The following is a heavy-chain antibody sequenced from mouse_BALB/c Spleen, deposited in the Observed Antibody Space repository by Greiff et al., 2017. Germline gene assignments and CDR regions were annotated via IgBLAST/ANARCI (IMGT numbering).Heavy chain of an antibody. Sequence: QVQLQQPGAELVKPGTSVKISCKASGYTFTNYWLGWVKQRPGHGLEWIGDIYPGGGYTNYNEKFKGKATLTADTSSSTAYMQLRCLTSEDSAVYFCARDGPRRGPPYAMDYWGQGTSGTVSS. D-gene: IGHD2-3*01. CDR2: IYPGGGYT. CDR3: ARDGPRRGPPYAMDY. J-gene: IGHJ4*01. V-gene: IGHV1-63*02. CDR1: GYTFTNYW.